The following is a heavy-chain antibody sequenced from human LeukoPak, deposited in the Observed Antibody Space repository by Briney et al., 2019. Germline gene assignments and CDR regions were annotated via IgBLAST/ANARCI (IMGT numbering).Heavy chain of an antibody. V-gene: IGHV3-23*01. CDR2: ISGSGGST. Sequence: GGSLRVSCAASGFTFSSYAMSWVRQAPGKGLEWVSAISGSGGSTYYADSVKGRFTISRDNSKNTLYLQMNSLRAEDTAVYYCAKDLWVVAAAGSCLDYWGQGTLVTVSS. CDR3: AKDLWVVAAAGSCLDY. J-gene: IGHJ4*02. D-gene: IGHD6-13*01. CDR1: GFTFSSYA.